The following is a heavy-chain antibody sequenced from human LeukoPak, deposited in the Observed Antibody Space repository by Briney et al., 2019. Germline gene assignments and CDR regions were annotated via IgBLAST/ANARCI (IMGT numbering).Heavy chain of an antibody. D-gene: IGHD2-15*01. V-gene: IGHV4-39*07. CDR1: GGSISSSSYY. CDR2: IYYSGST. CDR3: AREIYSPYYYGMDV. J-gene: IGHJ6*02. Sequence: PSETLSLTCTVSGGSISSSSYYWGWIRQPPGKGLEWIGSIYYSGSTYNNPSLKSRVTISVDTSKNQFSLKLSSVTAADTAVYYCAREIYSPYYYGMDVWGQGTTVTVSS.